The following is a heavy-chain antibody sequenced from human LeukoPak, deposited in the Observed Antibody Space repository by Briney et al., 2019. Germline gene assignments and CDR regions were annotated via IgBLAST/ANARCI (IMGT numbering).Heavy chain of an antibody. J-gene: IGHJ6*03. D-gene: IGHD6-19*01. CDR1: GFTFSSYA. V-gene: IGHV3-23*01. Sequence: PGGSLRLSCAASGFTFSSYAMSWVRQAPGKGLEWVSAISGSGGSTNYADSVKGRFTISRDNAKNSLYLQMNSLRAEDTAVYYCAKDTDSSGYYMDVWGKGTTVTVSS. CDR3: AKDTDSSGYYMDV. CDR2: ISGSGGST.